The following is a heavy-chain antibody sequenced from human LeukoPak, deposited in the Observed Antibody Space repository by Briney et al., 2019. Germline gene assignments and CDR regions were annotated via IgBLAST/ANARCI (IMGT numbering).Heavy chain of an antibody. D-gene: IGHD2-8*01. CDR1: GDTFITYT. J-gene: IGHJ3*01. V-gene: IGHV1-69*04. CDR3: ARDPNGAYIGAFDF. CDR2: VIPSLDVS. Sequence: ASVKVSCKASGDTFITYTFSWVRQAPGQGLEWMGRVIPSLDVSNYAEKFQGRVTINADKSSSTTYMELTSLRSEDTAMYYCARDPNGAYIGAFDFRGQGTMVTVSA.